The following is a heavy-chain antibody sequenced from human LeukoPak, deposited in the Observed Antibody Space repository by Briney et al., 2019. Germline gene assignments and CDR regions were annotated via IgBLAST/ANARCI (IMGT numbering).Heavy chain of an antibody. V-gene: IGHV3-33*01. CDR3: ARDRYYGSGTIAGLY. Sequence: GGSLILSCAAFGFTFSSYGMHWVRQAPGKGLEWVAVIWYDGSNKYYADSVKGRFTISRGNSKNTLYLQMNSLRAEDTAVYYCARDRYYGSGTIAGLYWGQGTLVTVSS. J-gene: IGHJ4*02. CDR1: GFTFSSYG. D-gene: IGHD3-10*01. CDR2: IWYDGSNK.